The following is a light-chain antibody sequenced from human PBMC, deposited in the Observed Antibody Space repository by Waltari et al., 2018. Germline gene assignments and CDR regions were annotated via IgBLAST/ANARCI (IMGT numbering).Light chain of an antibody. V-gene: IGKV3-15*01. Sequence: DIVMTHSPATLSVSPGERVTLSCRARQSISRNLAWYQQGPGQAPKLLIYGAYNRATGIPARFSGSGSGTEFTLTISSLQSGDFAVYFCQHYDGWPPSYTFGQGTKLEIK. CDR2: GAY. CDR1: QSISRN. CDR3: QHYDGWPPSYT. J-gene: IGKJ2*01.